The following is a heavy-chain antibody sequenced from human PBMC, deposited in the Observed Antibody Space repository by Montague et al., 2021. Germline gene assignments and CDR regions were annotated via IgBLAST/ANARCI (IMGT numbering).Heavy chain of an antibody. J-gene: IGHJ4*01. V-gene: IGHV3-9*01. CDR2: INGNSINI. D-gene: IGHD3-3*01. CDR3: VRDTRDYYPDF. Sequence: SLRLSCAASGFIFNNYVMNWVRQAPGKGLEWVSGINGNSINIDYADSVKGRFTISRDNAKNSLYLQMNSLRAEHTAFYYCVRDTRDYYPDFWGQESWSPSPQ. CDR1: GFIFNNYV.